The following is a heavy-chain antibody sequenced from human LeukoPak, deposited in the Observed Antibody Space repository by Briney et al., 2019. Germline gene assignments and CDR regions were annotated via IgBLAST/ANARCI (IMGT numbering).Heavy chain of an antibody. J-gene: IGHJ4*02. CDR3: AREVFYGSGSPRLDY. Sequence: PGGSLRLSCAASGFTFSSYEMNWVRQAPGKGLEWVSYISISSSTIYYADSVKGRFTISRDNAKNSLYLQMNSLRAEDTAVYYCAREVFYGSGSPRLDYWGQGTLVTVSS. CDR2: ISISSSTI. V-gene: IGHV3-48*01. CDR1: GFTFSSYE. D-gene: IGHD3-10*01.